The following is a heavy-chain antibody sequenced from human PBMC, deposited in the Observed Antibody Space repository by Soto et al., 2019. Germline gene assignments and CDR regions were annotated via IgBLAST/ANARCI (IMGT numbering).Heavy chain of an antibody. CDR2: ISYDGSNK. Sequence: QVQLVESGGGVVQPGRSLRLSWEASGCTFSSYAMHGVRQSPGKGLEWVAVISYDGSNKYYADSVKGRFTISRDNSKNTLYLQMNSLRAEDTAVDYCASRDGYTNYFDYWGQGTLVTVSS. V-gene: IGHV3-30-3*01. J-gene: IGHJ4*02. D-gene: IGHD5-12*01. CDR3: ASRDGYTNYFDY. CDR1: GCTFSSYA.